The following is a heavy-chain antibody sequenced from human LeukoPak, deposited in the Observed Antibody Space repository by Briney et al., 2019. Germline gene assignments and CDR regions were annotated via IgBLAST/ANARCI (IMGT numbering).Heavy chain of an antibody. V-gene: IGHV4-59*01. CDR2: IYYTWST. Sequence: SETLSLTCTVSGGSISSYYWIGIPQPPGKGREWSGDIYYTWSTNYNPSLKRRVIISIDKHKNQFSLNLSSVTDADTALYYCAREVSYGSGSFADYWGQGTLVTVSS. J-gene: IGHJ4*02. D-gene: IGHD3-10*01. CDR1: GGSISSYY. CDR3: AREVSYGSGSFADY.